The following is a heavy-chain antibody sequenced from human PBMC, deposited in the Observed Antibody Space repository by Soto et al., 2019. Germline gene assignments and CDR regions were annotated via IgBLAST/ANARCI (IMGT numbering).Heavy chain of an antibody. Sequence: SETLSLTCTVSGGSISSSSYYWGWIRQPPGKGLEWIGSIYYSGSTYYNPSLKSRVTISVDTSKNQFSLKLSSVTAADTAVYYCARRPRRDGGYYFDYWGQGTLVTVSS. J-gene: IGHJ4*02. CDR1: GGSISSSSYY. D-gene: IGHD3-3*01. CDR2: IYYSGST. V-gene: IGHV4-39*01. CDR3: ARRPRRDGGYYFDY.